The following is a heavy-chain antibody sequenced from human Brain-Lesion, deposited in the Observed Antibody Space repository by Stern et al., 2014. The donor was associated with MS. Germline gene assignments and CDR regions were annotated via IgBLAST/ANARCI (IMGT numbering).Heavy chain of an antibody. CDR3: ATLSPGAGGNYYRHFDY. Sequence: VQLVESGAEVKKPGASVKVSCKVSGYTLTGLSMHWVRQAPRKGLEWMGGFDPEDGETIYAQKCQGRVTMTEDTSTDTAYMELSSMRSEDTAVYYCATLSPGAGGNYYRHFDYWGQGTLVTVSS. CDR1: GYTLTGLS. J-gene: IGHJ4*02. D-gene: IGHD1-26*01. V-gene: IGHV1-24*01. CDR2: FDPEDGET.